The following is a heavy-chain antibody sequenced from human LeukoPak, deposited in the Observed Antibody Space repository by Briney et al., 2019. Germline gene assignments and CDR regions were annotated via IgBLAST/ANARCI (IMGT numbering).Heavy chain of an antibody. D-gene: IGHD1-26*01. Sequence: ASVKVTCKASGYTFPRYGISWVRQAPGQGLEWMAWFSAYNGNTDYAQKLQGRVTMTTDTSTSTAYMELRSLTYDDTAVYYCARARYLTGSRDDAFDFWGQGTVVTVSS. J-gene: IGHJ3*01. V-gene: IGHV1-18*01. CDR1: GYTFPRYG. CDR3: ARARYLTGSRDDAFDF. CDR2: FSAYNGNT.